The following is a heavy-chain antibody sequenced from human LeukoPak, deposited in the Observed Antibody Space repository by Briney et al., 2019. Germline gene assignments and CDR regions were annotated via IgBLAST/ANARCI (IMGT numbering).Heavy chain of an antibody. Sequence: PSETLSLTCAVYGGSFSGYYWSWIRQPPGKGLEWIGEINHSGSTNYNPSLKSRVTISVDTSKNQFSLKLSSVTAADTAVYYCARQFYYGSGTYLDNWGQGTLVAVSS. D-gene: IGHD3-10*01. CDR3: ARQFYYGSGTYLDN. V-gene: IGHV4-34*01. CDR1: GGSFSGYY. CDR2: INHSGST. J-gene: IGHJ4*02.